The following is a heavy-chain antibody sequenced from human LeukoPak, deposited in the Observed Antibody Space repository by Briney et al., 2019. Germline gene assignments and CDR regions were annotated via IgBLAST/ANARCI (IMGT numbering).Heavy chain of an antibody. CDR1: GITLMSYT. CDR3: ASEPGLSRGAVYAMDV. J-gene: IGHJ6*02. D-gene: IGHD3-22*01. V-gene: IGHV3-30-3*01. Sequence: GGSLRLSCSASGITLMSYTIHWLRRAPGRGLEWLTLGLDNTDFAYHADSVKGRFIISRDTSKNVVYLQMNSLRPEDTAVYYCASEPGLSRGAVYAMDVWGQGTTVTVSS. CDR2: GLDNTDFA.